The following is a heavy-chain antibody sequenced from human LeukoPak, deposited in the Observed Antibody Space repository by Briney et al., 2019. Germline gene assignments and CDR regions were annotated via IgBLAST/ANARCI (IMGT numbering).Heavy chain of an antibody. CDR1: GYRFSNYW. Sequence: HGESLKISCKGSGYRFSNYWIGWVRHMPGKGLEWMGMIYPGDSDTRYSPSFQGQVTISADKSISTAYLQWSSLKASDTAMYYCARQEYCSGGSCYTWFDPWGQGTLVTVSS. CDR3: ARQEYCSGGSCYTWFDP. V-gene: IGHV5-51*01. J-gene: IGHJ5*02. D-gene: IGHD2-15*01. CDR2: IYPGDSDT.